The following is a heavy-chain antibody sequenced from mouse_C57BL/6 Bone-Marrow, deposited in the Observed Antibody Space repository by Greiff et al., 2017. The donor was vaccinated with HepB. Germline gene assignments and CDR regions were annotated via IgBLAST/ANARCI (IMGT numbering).Heavy chain of an antibody. CDR3: AREEDRYSGDY. CDR2: ISDGGSYT. D-gene: IGHD2-3*01. CDR1: GFTFSSYA. V-gene: IGHV5-4*01. Sequence: EVQLVESGGGLVKPGGSLKLSCAASGFTFSSYAMSWVRQTPEKRLEWVATISDGGSYTYYPDNVKGRFTISRDNAKNNLYLQMSHLKSEDTAMYYCAREEDRYSGDYWGQGTTLTVSS. J-gene: IGHJ2*01.